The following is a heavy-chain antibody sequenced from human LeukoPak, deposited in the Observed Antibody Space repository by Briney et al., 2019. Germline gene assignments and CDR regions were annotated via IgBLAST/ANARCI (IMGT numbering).Heavy chain of an antibody. CDR2: MNPNSGNT. V-gene: IGHV1-8*01. CDR1: GYTFTSYD. Sequence: GASVKVSCKASGYTFTSYDINWVRQATGQGLEWMGWMNPNSGNTGYAQKFQGRVTMTRNTSISTACMELSSLRSEDTAVYYCARGVTGTTSGWFDPWGQGTLVTVSS. J-gene: IGHJ5*02. CDR3: ARGVTGTTSGWFDP. D-gene: IGHD1-1*01.